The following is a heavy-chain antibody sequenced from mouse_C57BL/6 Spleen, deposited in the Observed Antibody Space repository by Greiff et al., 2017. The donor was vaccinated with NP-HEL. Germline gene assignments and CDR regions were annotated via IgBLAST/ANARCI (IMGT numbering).Heavy chain of an antibody. CDR1: GYTFTDYN. J-gene: IGHJ2*01. D-gene: IGHD1-1*01. V-gene: IGHV1-22*01. Sequence: VQLQQSGPELVKPGASVKMSCTASGYTFTDYNMHWVKQSPGQSLEWIGYINPNNGGTSYNQKFQGKATLTVNKSSSTAYMELRSLTSEESAVYYCARRGTVTTVPFDYWGQGTTLTVSS. CDR3: ARRGTVTTVPFDY. CDR2: INPNNGGT.